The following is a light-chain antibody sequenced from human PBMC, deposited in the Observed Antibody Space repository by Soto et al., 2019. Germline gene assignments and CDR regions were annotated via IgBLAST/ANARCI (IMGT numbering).Light chain of an antibody. J-gene: IGKJ4*01. V-gene: IGKV1-6*01. CDR2: AAS. CDR1: QGIRND. CDR3: LQDYDYPLT. Sequence: AIPMTQSPSSLSASVGDTVIITCRATQGIRNDLGWYQHKPGKAPRLLISAASTLQNGVPSRFSGSGFGTDFTLTITTLQPEDFATYYCLQDYDYPLTFGGGTRVEVK.